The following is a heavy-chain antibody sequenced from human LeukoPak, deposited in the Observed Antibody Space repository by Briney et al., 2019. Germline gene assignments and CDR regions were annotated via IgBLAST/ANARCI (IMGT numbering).Heavy chain of an antibody. CDR1: GGSISSGGYY. CDR3: ARDSGPPKSYYYDSSGAFLFDP. V-gene: IGHV4-31*03. Sequence: SQTLSLTCTVSGGSISSGGYYWSWNRQHPGKGLEWIGYIYYSGSTYYNPSLKSRVTISVDTSKNQFSLKLSSVTAADTAVYYCARDSGPPKSYYYDSSGAFLFDPWGQGTLVTVSS. D-gene: IGHD3-22*01. J-gene: IGHJ5*02. CDR2: IYYSGST.